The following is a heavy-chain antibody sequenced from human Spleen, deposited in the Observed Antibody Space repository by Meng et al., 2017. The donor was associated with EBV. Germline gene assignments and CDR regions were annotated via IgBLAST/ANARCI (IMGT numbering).Heavy chain of an antibody. Sequence: HVALQQWGAGLLQPSETPSLTCAVYGGSFSGHYWTWIRQPPGKGLEWIGEINHSGSTNYNPSLKSRVTISVDTSKNQFSLKLSSVTAADTAVYYCARGYCSGGSCYSDYWGQGTLVPSPQ. V-gene: IGHV4-34*02. J-gene: IGHJ4*02. CDR3: ARGYCSGGSCYSDY. D-gene: IGHD2-15*01. CDR1: GGSFSGHY. CDR2: INHSGST.